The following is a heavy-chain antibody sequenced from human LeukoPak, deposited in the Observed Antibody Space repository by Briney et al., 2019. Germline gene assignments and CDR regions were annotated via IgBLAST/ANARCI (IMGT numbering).Heavy chain of an antibody. D-gene: IGHD2-2*01. CDR2: ISSSSDYI. V-gene: IGHV3-21*01. CDR1: GFTFSSYS. J-gene: IGHJ4*02. Sequence: GGSLRLSCAASGFTFSSYSLNWVRQAPGKWLEWVSSISSSSDYIYYADSVKGRFTISRDNARNTVYLHMNSLRAEDTAVFYCARADQGPLDYWGQGTLVTVSS. CDR3: ARADQGPLDY.